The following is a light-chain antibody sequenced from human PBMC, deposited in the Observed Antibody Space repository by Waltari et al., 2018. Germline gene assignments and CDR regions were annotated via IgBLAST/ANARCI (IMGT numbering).Light chain of an antibody. Sequence: ETVMTQSPATLSLSPGKSATLSCSASQSVSSNLAWYQQTPGQAPRLLIYGASIRATGIPARFSGSWSGTEFTINISSLQSEDFAVYYCQQYNNWPPYTFGQGTKLEI. V-gene: IGKV3-15*01. CDR2: GAS. CDR1: QSVSSN. J-gene: IGKJ2*01. CDR3: QQYNNWPPYT.